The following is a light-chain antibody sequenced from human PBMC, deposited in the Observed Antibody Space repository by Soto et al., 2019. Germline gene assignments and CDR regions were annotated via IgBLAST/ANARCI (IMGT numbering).Light chain of an antibody. CDR2: GAS. CDR1: RSISSS. V-gene: IGKV3-15*01. J-gene: IGKJ4*01. Sequence: ETVMTQSPATLSVSPGEGATLSCRASRSISSSLAWYQQKPGRAPRLLIYGASTRATDIPARFSGSGSGTEFPLTISSLQSEDFAVYYCQQYNDWPLTFGGATKVDIK. CDR3: QQYNDWPLT.